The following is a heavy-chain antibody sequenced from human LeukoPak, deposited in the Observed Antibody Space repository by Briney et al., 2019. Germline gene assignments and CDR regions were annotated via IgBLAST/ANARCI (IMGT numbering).Heavy chain of an antibody. CDR2: ISYIGST. D-gene: IGHD4-17*01. Sequence: SETLSLTCAVSDDSFSSHYWTWIRQPPGKGLEGIGYISYIGSTNYNPSFKSRVTISIDTSRNQFSLRLSSVTAADTAVYYCARDLVTVTKGFDIWGQGTMVSVSS. CDR3: ARDLVTVTKGFDI. CDR1: DDSFSSHY. J-gene: IGHJ3*02. V-gene: IGHV4-59*11.